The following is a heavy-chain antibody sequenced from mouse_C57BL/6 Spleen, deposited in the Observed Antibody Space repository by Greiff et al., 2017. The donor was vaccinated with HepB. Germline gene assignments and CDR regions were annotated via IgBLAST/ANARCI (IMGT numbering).Heavy chain of an antibody. CDR2: IHPSDSDT. D-gene: IGHD3-2*02. V-gene: IGHV1-74*01. CDR1: GYTFTSYW. Sequence: QVQLKQPGAELVKPGASVKVSCKASGYTFTSYWMHWVKQRPGQGLEWIGRIHPSDSDTNYNQKFKGKATLTVDKSSSTAYMQLSSLTSDDSAVYYCAIVQDSSGFDYWGQGTTLTVSS. J-gene: IGHJ2*01. CDR3: AIVQDSSGFDY.